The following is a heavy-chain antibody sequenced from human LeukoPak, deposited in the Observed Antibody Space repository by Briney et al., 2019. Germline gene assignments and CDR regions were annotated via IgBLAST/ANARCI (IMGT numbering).Heavy chain of an antibody. CDR1: GGSISSSSYY. CDR3: AISHVLRFLEWFPSGWFDP. Sequence: SETLSLTCTVSGGSISSSSYYWGWIRQPPGKGLEWIGSIYYSGSTYYNPSLKSRVTISVDTSKNQFSLKLSSVTAADTAVYYCAISHVLRFLEWFPSGWFDPWGQGTLVTVSS. CDR2: IYYSGST. J-gene: IGHJ5*02. V-gene: IGHV4-39*01. D-gene: IGHD3-3*01.